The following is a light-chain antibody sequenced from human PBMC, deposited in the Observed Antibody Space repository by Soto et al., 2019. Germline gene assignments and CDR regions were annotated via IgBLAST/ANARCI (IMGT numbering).Light chain of an antibody. CDR1: QVFSSY. CDR2: SAS. J-gene: IGKJ4*01. V-gene: IGKV1-9*01. Sequence: DIQLTQSPSFLSASVGDRVTITCRASQVFSSYLVWYQQKPGRAPKLLIYSASTLQSGVPSRFSGSGSGTEFTLTINSLQPEDFATYFCQQVNSYPLTFGGGTKVEIK. CDR3: QQVNSYPLT.